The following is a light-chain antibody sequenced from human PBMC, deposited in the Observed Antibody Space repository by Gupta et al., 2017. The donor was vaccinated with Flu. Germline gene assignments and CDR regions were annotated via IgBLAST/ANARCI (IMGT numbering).Light chain of an antibody. CDR3: QQSYSIPRT. CDR1: QIISNY. CDR2: AAS. J-gene: IGKJ4*01. Sequence: DIQMTQSPSSLSASVGDRVTITCRASQIISNYLNWFQQRPGKAPKLLIYAASSLRSGVPSRFSGSGSGTDFTLTISSLQTEDFATYYCQQSYSIPRTFGGGTKVEIK. V-gene: IGKV1-39*01.